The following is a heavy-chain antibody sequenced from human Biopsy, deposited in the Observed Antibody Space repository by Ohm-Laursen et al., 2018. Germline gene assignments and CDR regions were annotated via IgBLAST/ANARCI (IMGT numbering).Heavy chain of an antibody. CDR1: GESSSGYF. V-gene: IGHV4-34*01. D-gene: IGHD5-12*01. Sequence: TLSLTRAVNGESSSGYFWNWIRQPPGKGLEWIGEINQSGSTKYNPSLKRRATLSADSSNSQFPLRLTSVTAADTAIYYCARGSGYFKLDVWGQGTTVTVSS. CDR3: ARGSGYFKLDV. CDR2: INQSGST. J-gene: IGHJ6*02.